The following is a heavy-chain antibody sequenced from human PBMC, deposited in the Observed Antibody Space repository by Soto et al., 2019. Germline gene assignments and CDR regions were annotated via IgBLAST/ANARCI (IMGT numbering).Heavy chain of an antibody. Sequence: ASVKVSCKASGYTFTSYGISWVRQAPGQGLEWMGWISAHNGNTNYAQKLQGRVTVTTDTSTSTAYMELRSLRSDDTAVYYCARVRDFWSGHPIDYRGQGTLVTVSS. J-gene: IGHJ4*02. D-gene: IGHD3-3*01. V-gene: IGHV1-18*01. CDR2: ISAHNGNT. CDR1: GYTFTSYG. CDR3: ARVRDFWSGHPIDY.